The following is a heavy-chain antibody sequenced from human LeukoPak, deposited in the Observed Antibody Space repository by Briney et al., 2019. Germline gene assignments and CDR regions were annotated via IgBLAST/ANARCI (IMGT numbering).Heavy chain of an antibody. CDR1: GFSLSTSGMR. J-gene: IGHJ3*02. CDR2: IDWDDDK. CDR3: ARMGDDYGDAFDI. D-gene: IGHD4-17*01. V-gene: IGHV2-70*04. Sequence: ESGPTLVNPAQTLTLTCTFSGFSLSTSGMRVSWMPQPAGEALEWLARIDWDDDKFYSTSLKTRLTISKDTSKNQVVLTMTNMDPVDTATYYCARMGDDYGDAFDIWGQGTMVTVSS.